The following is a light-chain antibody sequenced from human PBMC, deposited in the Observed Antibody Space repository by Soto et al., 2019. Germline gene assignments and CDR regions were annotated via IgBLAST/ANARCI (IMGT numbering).Light chain of an antibody. V-gene: IGLV2-14*01. Sequence: QSALTQPATVSGSPGQSITISCTGTSSDVGGYNYVSWYQQHPGKAPKLMIYDVSNRPLGVSNRFSGSKSGNTASLTISGLQAEDEADYYCSSYTSSSTLWVFGGGTKLTVL. J-gene: IGLJ3*02. CDR2: DVS. CDR3: SSYTSSSTLWV. CDR1: SSDVGGYNY.